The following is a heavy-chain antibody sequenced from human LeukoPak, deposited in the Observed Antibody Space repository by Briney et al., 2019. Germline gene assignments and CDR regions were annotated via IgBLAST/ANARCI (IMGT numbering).Heavy chain of an antibody. CDR2: ISGSGTGT. CDR1: GFTFSSYG. Sequence: GGSLRLSCAGSGFTFSSYGMYWVRQAPGKGLEWVSAISGSGTGTYYADSVRGRFTISRDNSKSTVYLQMDSLRAEDTAIYYCAKGLRANSESSVGWGQGTLVTVSS. V-gene: IGHV3-23*01. D-gene: IGHD1-26*01. CDR3: AKGLRANSESSVG. J-gene: IGHJ4*02.